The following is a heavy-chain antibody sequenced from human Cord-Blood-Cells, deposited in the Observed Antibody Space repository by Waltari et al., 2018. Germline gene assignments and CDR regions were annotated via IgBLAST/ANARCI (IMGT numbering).Heavy chain of an antibody. Sequence: EVQLLESGGGLVQPGGSLRLSCAASGFTFSSYAMSWVRQAPGKGLEWVLAIRGRGGSTYYSYSVKGRFTISRDNYKNTLDLQMNSLRAEDTAVYYCAKDYLSSSWYDYWGQGTLVTVSS. J-gene: IGHJ4*02. CDR1: GFTFSSYA. D-gene: IGHD6-13*01. V-gene: IGHV3-23*01. CDR3: AKDYLSSSWYDY. CDR2: IRGRGGST.